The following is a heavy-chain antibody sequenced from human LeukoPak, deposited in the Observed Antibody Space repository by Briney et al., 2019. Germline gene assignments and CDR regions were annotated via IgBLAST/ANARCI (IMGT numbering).Heavy chain of an antibody. CDR2: INPSGGST. J-gene: IGHJ6*02. V-gene: IGHV1-46*01. CDR1: GHTFTSYN. CDR3: TGQEKYYYYGMDV. Sequence: GASAKVSCKASGHTFTSYNMHWVRQAPGQGPEWMGIINPSGGSTSYAQKFQGRVTMTRDTSTSTVYMELSSLRSEDTAVYYCTGQEKYYYYGMDVWGQGTTVTVSS.